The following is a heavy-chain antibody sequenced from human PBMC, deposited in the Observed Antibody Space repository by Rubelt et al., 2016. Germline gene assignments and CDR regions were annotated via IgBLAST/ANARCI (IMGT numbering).Heavy chain of an antibody. CDR1: GCSFTSYW. Sequence: EVQLVPSGAEVKKPGESLKISCKGSGCSFTSYWIGWVRQMPGKGLEWMGIIYPGDSDTRYSPSFEGQVTISADKSSSTGYLQWSSLKAADTAMYYCARHGQVQSGDAFDIWGQGTMVTVSS. CDR3: ARHGQVQSGDAFDI. J-gene: IGHJ3*02. CDR2: IYPGDSDT. V-gene: IGHV5-51*01. D-gene: IGHD1-26*01.